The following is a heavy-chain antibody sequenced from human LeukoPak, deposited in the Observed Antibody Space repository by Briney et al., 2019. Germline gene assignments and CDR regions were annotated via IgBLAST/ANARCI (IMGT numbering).Heavy chain of an antibody. CDR3: ARGGPYYDSSGPYH. J-gene: IGHJ1*01. Sequence: GASVKVSCKASGYTXTGYYMHWVRQAPGQGLEWMGWINPNSGGTNYAQKFQGRVTMTRDTSISTAYMELSRLRSDDTAVYYCARGGPYYDSSGPYHWGQGTLVTVSS. V-gene: IGHV1-2*02. D-gene: IGHD3-22*01. CDR1: GYTXTGYY. CDR2: INPNSGGT.